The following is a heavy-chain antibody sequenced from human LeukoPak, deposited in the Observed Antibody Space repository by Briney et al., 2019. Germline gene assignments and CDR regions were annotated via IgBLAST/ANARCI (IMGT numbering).Heavy chain of an antibody. CDR2: IIPIFGTA. D-gene: IGHD6-6*01. J-gene: IGHJ6*03. V-gene: IGHV1-69*05. CDR3: ARGLAAPSKIYYYYMDV. Sequence: ASVKVSCKASGGTFSSYAISWVRQAPGQGLEWMGGIIPIFGTANYAQKFQGRVTITTDESTSTAYMELSSLRSEDTAVYYCARGLAAPSKIYYYYMDVWGKGTTVTVSS. CDR1: GGTFSSYA.